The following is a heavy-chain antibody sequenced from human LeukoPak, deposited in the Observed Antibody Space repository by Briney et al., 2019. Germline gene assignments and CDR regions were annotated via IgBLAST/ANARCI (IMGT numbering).Heavy chain of an antibody. CDR1: GGSISSYY. Sequence: SETLSLTCTVSGGSISSYYWSWIRQPPGKGLEWIGYIYYSGSTNYNPSLKSRVTMSVDTSKNQFSLKLSSVTAADTAVYYCARGYDFWSGYTIDYWGQGTLVTVSS. CDR3: ARGYDFWSGYTIDY. D-gene: IGHD3-3*01. CDR2: IYYSGST. J-gene: IGHJ4*02. V-gene: IGHV4-59*12.